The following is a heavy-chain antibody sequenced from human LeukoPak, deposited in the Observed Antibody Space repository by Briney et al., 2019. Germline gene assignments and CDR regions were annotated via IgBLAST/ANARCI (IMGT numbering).Heavy chain of an antibody. J-gene: IGHJ4*02. CDR3: ARVHDGSGSYYTPPFDY. D-gene: IGHD3-10*01. Sequence: ASVKVSCKASGYTFTGYYMHWVRQAPGQGLEWMGWINPNSGGTNYAQKFQGRVTMTRDTSISTAYMELSRLRSDDTAVYYCARVHDGSGSYYTPPFDYWGQGTLVTVSS. V-gene: IGHV1-2*02. CDR2: INPNSGGT. CDR1: GYTFTGYY.